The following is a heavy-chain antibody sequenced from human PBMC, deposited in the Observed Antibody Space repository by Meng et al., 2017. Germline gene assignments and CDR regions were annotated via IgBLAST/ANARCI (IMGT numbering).Heavy chain of an antibody. CDR1: RGTDRGDN. V-gene: IGHV4-34*01. Sequence: QVQLLECVAGLWKQPETSALPCAVYRGTDRGDNVTWIRQPPGKGLEWIGEINHSGSTNNNPSLKSRVTRSVDTSKNQFSRKLSSVTAADTAVYYCARVPTYYYDSSGYYLFDYWGQGTLVTVSS. CDR3: ARVPTYYYDSSGYYLFDY. CDR2: INHSGST. D-gene: IGHD3-22*01. J-gene: IGHJ4*02.